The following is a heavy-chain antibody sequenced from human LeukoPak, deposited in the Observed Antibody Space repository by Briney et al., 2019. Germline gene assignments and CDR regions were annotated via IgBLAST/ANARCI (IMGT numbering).Heavy chain of an antibody. CDR2: IYYSGST. CDR3: ARGEYDYVWGSYRYTGPINWYDP. D-gene: IGHD3-16*02. CDR1: GGSISSSSYY. Sequence: SETLSLTCTVSGGSISSSSYYWGWIRQPPGKGLEWIGSIYYSGSTYYNPSLKSRVTISVGTSKNQFSLKLSSVTAADTAVYYCARGEYDYVWGSYRYTGPINWYDPWGQGTLVTVSS. V-gene: IGHV4-39*07. J-gene: IGHJ5*02.